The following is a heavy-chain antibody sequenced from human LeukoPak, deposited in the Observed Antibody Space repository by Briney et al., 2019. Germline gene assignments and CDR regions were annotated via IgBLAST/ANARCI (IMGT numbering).Heavy chain of an antibody. CDR1: GYTFTSYG. J-gene: IGHJ4*02. Sequence: ASVKVSCKASGYTFTSYGISWVRQAPGQGLEWMGWISAYNGNTNCAQKLQGRVTMTTDTSTSTAYMELRSLRSDDTAVYYCARDVYCSGGSCSLYADYWGQGTLVTVSS. D-gene: IGHD2-15*01. CDR2: ISAYNGNT. CDR3: ARDVYCSGGSCSLYADY. V-gene: IGHV1-18*01.